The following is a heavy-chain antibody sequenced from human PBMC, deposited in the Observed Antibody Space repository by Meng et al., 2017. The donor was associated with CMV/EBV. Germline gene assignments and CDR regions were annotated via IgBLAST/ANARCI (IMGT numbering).Heavy chain of an antibody. CDR3: AKDHDFWSGYSYYFDY. CDR2: ISWNSGSI. J-gene: IGHJ4*02. D-gene: IGHD3-3*01. V-gene: IGHV3-9*01. Sequence: GESLKISCAASGFTFDDYAMHWVRQAPGKGLEWVSGISWNSGSIGYADSVKGRFTISRDNAKNSLYLQMNSLRAEDTALYYCAKDHDFWSGYSYYFDYWGQGTLVTVSS. CDR1: GFTFDDYA.